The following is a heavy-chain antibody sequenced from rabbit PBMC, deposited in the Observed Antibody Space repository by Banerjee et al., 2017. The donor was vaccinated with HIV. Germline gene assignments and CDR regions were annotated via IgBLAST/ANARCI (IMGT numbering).Heavy chain of an antibody. D-gene: IGHD8-1*01. CDR3: ARDTGSSFSSYGMDL. CDR1: GFSFSSSDY. V-gene: IGHV1S45*01. Sequence: QEQLEESGGDLVKPEGTLTLTCTASGFSFSSSDYMCWVRQAPGKGLEWISCIAGGSSGFTYSATWAKGRFTISKTSSTTVTLQMTSLTVADTATYFCARDTGSSFSSYGMDLWGPGTLVTVS. J-gene: IGHJ6*01. CDR2: IAGGSSGFT.